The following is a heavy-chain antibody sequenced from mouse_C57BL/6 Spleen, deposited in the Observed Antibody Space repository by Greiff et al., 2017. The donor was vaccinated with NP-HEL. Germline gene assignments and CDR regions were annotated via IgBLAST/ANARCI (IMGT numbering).Heavy chain of an antibody. J-gene: IGHJ2*01. V-gene: IGHV5-4*01. Sequence: EVMLVESGGGLVKPGGSLKLSCAASGFTFSSYAMSWVRQTPEKRLEWVATISDGGSYTYYPDNVKGRFTISRDNAKNNLYLQMSHLKSEDTAMYYCARDSDGNYFDYWGQGTTLTVSS. D-gene: IGHD2-1*01. CDR2: ISDGGSYT. CDR1: GFTFSSYA. CDR3: ARDSDGNYFDY.